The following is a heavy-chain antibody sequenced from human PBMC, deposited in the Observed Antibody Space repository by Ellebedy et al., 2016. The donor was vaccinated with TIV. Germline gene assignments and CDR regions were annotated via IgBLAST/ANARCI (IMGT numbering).Heavy chain of an antibody. CDR1: GFTFNGYS. CDR2: INYNSNYI. Sequence: PGGSLRLSCAASGFTFNGYSMHWVRQAPGKGLEWVSSINYNSNYIYYADSLKGRFTISRDNAKSSLYLQMNSLRAEDTAVYYCAREGSAAAGTGDAFDVWGQGTMVTVSS. J-gene: IGHJ3*01. CDR3: AREGSAAAGTGDAFDV. V-gene: IGHV3-21*01. D-gene: IGHD6-13*01.